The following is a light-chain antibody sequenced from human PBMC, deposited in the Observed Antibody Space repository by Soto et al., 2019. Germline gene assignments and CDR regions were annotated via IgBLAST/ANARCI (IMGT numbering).Light chain of an antibody. CDR3: QQYYSSWS. V-gene: IGKV1-5*01. CDR2: DDS. Sequence: DIQMTQSPSTLAASVGDRVTITCRASQSVSAWLAWHQQKPGKAPELLIYDDSTLESGVPSRFSASGTWTEFTLTISSLQPDDFATYYCQQYYSSWSFGQGTKVEI. CDR1: QSVSAW. J-gene: IGKJ1*01.